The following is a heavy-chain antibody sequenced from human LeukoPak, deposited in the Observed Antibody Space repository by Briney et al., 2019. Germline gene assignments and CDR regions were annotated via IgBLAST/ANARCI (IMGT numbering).Heavy chain of an antibody. CDR2: IWYDGSNK. CDR1: GFTFSSYD. D-gene: IGHD4-11*01. V-gene: IGHV3-33*01. CDR3: ARTLHDYPMYYFDY. J-gene: IGHJ4*02. Sequence: GGSLRLSCAASGFTFSSYDMHWVRQVPGKGLEWVAVIWYDGSNKYYADSVKGRFTISRDNSKNTLYLRMNSLMAEDTAVYHCARTLHDYPMYYFDYWGQGTLVTVSA.